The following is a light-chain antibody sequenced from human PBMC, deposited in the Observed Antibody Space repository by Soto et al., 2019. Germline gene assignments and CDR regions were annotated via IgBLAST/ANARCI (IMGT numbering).Light chain of an antibody. CDR2: DAS. CDR3: QQFSSYPLT. CDR1: QSISTY. Sequence: EIVLTQSPDTLSLSPGERATLSCRASQSISTYIAWYQQKPGQAPRLLIYDASNRATGIPARFSGSGSGTDFTLTISRLEPEDFAVYYCQQFSSYPLTFGGGTKVEIK. J-gene: IGKJ4*01. V-gene: IGKV3-11*01.